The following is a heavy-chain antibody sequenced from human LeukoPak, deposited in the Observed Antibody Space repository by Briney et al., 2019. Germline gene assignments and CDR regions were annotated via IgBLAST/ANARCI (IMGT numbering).Heavy chain of an antibody. CDR3: ASGQQQAAFDY. Sequence: PSETLSLTCTVSGGSISSYYWSWIRQPPGKGLEWIGYIYYSGSTNCNPSLKSRVTISVDTSKNQFSLKLSSVTAADTAVYYCASGQQQAAFDYWGQGTLVTVSS. D-gene: IGHD6-13*01. J-gene: IGHJ4*02. CDR1: GGSISSYY. CDR2: IYYSGST. V-gene: IGHV4-59*08.